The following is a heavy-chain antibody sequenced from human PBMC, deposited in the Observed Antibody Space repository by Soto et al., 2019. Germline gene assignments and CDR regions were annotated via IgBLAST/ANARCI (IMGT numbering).Heavy chain of an antibody. CDR2: IYHSVTT. Sequence: PSETLSLTCAVSGGSISSGGYSWSWIRQPPGKGLECIGYIYHSVTTYYNPSLKSRVTISVDRSKNQFSLKLSSVTAADTAEYYCARGPPHAYWGQGTLVTVSS. CDR3: ARGPPHAY. J-gene: IGHJ4*02. CDR1: GGSISSGGYS. V-gene: IGHV4-30-2*01.